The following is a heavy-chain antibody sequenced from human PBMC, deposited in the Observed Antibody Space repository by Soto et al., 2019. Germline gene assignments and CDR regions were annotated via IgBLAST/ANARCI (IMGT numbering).Heavy chain of an antibody. D-gene: IGHD3-3*01. Sequence: SETMSLTCAVYGGSFSCYYWSWISQPPGKGLEWIGEINHSGSTNYNPSLKSRVTISVDTSKNQFSLKLSSVTAADTAVYYCARGMVTIFGVYYMDVWGKGTTVTVSS. CDR1: GGSFSCYY. CDR3: ARGMVTIFGVYYMDV. J-gene: IGHJ6*03. CDR2: INHSGST. V-gene: IGHV4-34*01.